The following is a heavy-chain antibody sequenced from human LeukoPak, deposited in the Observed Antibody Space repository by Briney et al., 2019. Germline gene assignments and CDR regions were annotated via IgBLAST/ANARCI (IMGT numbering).Heavy chain of an antibody. D-gene: IGHD5-12*01. V-gene: IGHV3-9*01. CDR2: ISWNSGSI. Sequence: QPRGSLRLSCAASGFTFDDYAMHWVRQAPGKGLEWVSGISWNSGSIGYADSVKGRFTISRDNAKNSLYLQMNSLRAEDTALYYCAKGRRQWLPHAFFDYWGQGTLVTVSS. CDR1: GFTFDDYA. CDR3: AKGRRQWLPHAFFDY. J-gene: IGHJ4*02.